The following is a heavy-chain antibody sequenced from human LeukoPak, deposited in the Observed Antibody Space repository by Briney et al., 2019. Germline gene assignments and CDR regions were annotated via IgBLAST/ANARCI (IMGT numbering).Heavy chain of an antibody. CDR3: AKGRGTTVTSAANY. J-gene: IGHJ4*02. Sequence: TGGSLRLSRAASGFTFSSYAMSWVRQAPGKGLEWVSSIGGSGDNTFYADSVKDRFTISRDNSKNTLFLQMNSLRAEDTAVYYCAKGRGTTVTSAANYWGQGTLVTVSS. D-gene: IGHD4-17*01. V-gene: IGHV3-23*01. CDR2: IGGSGDNT. CDR1: GFTFSSYA.